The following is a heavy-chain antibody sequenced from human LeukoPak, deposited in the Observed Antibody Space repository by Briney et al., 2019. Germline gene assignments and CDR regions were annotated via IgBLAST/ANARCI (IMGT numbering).Heavy chain of an antibody. CDR2: ISGSGGST. CDR3: AKLIYGDYENYFDY. D-gene: IGHD4-17*01. Sequence: GGSLRLSCAASGFAFSLYNMNWVRQAPGKGLEWVSAISGSGGSTYYADSVKGRFTISRDNSKNTLYLQMNSLRAEDTAVYYCAKLIYGDYENYFDYWGQGTLVTVSS. J-gene: IGHJ4*02. V-gene: IGHV3-23*01. CDR1: GFAFSLYN.